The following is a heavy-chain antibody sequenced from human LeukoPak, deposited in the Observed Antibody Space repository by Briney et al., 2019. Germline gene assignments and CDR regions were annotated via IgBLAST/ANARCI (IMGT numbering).Heavy chain of an antibody. CDR2: IIPIFGTA. CDR1: GGTFSSYA. V-gene: IGHV1-69*05. D-gene: IGHD3-22*01. J-gene: IGHJ3*02. Sequence: VKVSCKASGGTFSSYAISWVRQAPGQGLEWMGGIIPIFGTANYAQKFQGRVTITTDESTSTAYMELSSLRSEDTAVYYCARRMVYDSSGAFDIWGQGTMVTVSS. CDR3: ARRMVYDSSGAFDI.